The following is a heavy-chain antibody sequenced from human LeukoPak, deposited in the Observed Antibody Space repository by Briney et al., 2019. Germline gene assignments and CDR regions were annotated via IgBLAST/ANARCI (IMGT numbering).Heavy chain of an antibody. CDR1: GFTFSTYA. CDR3: AKDPPAPFDY. CDR2: IRGSGGSK. V-gene: IGHV3-23*01. Sequence: PGGSLRLSRAASGFTFSTYAMSWVRQALEKGLGRVSAIRGSGGSKYYADSVTGRFTISRDNSKNTLYLQMNSLRAEDTAVYYCAKDPPAPFDYWGQGTLVTVSS. J-gene: IGHJ4*02. D-gene: IGHD2-2*01.